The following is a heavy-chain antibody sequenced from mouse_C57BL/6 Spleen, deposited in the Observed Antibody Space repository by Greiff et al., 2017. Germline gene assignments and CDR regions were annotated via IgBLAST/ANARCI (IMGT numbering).Heavy chain of an antibody. Sequence: EVQLQQSGPELVKPGASVKIPCKASGYTFTDYNMDWVKQSHGKSLEWIGDINPNNGGTIYNQKFKGKATLTVDKSSSTAYMELRSLTSEDTAVYYCARYDSYYGSSSYYFDYWGQGTTLTVSS. CDR1: GYTFTDYN. CDR3: ARYDSYYGSSSYYFDY. D-gene: IGHD1-1*01. V-gene: IGHV1-18*01. CDR2: INPNNGGT. J-gene: IGHJ2*01.